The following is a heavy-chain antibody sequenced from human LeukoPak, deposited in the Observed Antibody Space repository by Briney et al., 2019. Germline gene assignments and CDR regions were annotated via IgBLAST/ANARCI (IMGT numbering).Heavy chain of an antibody. Sequence: GGSLRLSCAASGFTFSTYAMTWVRQARGKGLEWVSHITSSSSTIYYADSVRGRFTISRDNAKKTVYLQMNSLRDEDTAVYYCGRVGGGGYDSSLDYWGQGTLVTVSS. J-gene: IGHJ4*02. V-gene: IGHV3-48*02. CDR3: GRVGGGGYDSSLDY. D-gene: IGHD3-22*01. CDR2: ITSSSSTI. CDR1: GFTFSTYA.